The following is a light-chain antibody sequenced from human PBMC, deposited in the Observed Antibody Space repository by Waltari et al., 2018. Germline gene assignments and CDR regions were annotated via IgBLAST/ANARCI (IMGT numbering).Light chain of an antibody. CDR3: SSYTTTSTVL. J-gene: IGLJ2*01. CDR1: SSDVGDDKY. CDR2: EVS. Sequence: QSALTQPASVSGSPGQSIIISCTGTSSDVGDDKYVSWYQQHPGKAPKLMIYEVSNRPSGVSDRFSCSKSGNTASLTISGLQADDEAAYYCSSYTTTSTVLFGGGTELTVL. V-gene: IGLV2-14*03.